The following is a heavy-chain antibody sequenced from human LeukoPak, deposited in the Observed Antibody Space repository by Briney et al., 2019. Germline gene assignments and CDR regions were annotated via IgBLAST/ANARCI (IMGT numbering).Heavy chain of an antibody. Sequence: GGSLRLSCAASGFIFSTYAMNWVRQAPGKGLEWVSVITGNGGLIYYADSVKGRFTISRDNSKNTLYLQMNNLRVEDTAVYYCAKTRPLDSSSWSHGDYWGQGTLVTVSS. CDR2: ITGNGGLI. D-gene: IGHD6-13*01. V-gene: IGHV3-23*01. CDR1: GFIFSTYA. J-gene: IGHJ4*02. CDR3: AKTRPLDSSSWSHGDY.